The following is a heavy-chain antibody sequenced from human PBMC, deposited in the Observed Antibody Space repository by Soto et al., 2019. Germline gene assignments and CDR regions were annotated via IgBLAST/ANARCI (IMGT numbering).Heavy chain of an antibody. CDR1: GFTFSSYG. CDR2: ISYDGSNK. J-gene: IGHJ5*02. D-gene: IGHD4-17*01. V-gene: IGHV3-30*18. CDR3: AKDPDYGVNNWFDP. Sequence: GGSLRLSCAASGFTFSSYGMHWVRQAPGKGQEWVAVISYDGSNKYYADSVKGRFTISRDNSKNTLYLQMNSLRAEDTAVYYCAKDPDYGVNNWFDPWGQVTLVTVSS.